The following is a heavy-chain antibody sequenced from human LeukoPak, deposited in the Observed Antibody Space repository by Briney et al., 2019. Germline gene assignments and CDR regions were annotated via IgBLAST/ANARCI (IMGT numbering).Heavy chain of an antibody. D-gene: IGHD1-26*01. Sequence: ERSLRLSCAASGFTFSSYAMHWVRQDPGKGLEWVAVISYDGSNKYYADSVKGRFTISRDNSKNTLYLQMNSLRAEDTAVYYCARDSGSYLAGSDYWGQGTLVTVSS. CDR2: ISYDGSNK. V-gene: IGHV3-30-3*01. CDR1: GFTFSSYA. CDR3: ARDSGSYLAGSDY. J-gene: IGHJ4*02.